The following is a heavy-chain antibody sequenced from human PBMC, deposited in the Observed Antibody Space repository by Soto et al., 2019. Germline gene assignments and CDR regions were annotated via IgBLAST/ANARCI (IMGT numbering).Heavy chain of an antibody. CDR1: GYTFTSYA. J-gene: IGHJ4*02. CDR2: INAGNGNT. Sequence: ASVKVSCKASGYTFTSYAMHWVRQAPGQRLEWMGWINAGNGNTKYSQKFQGRVTITRDTSASTAYMELSSLRSEDTAVYYCARGYGSGYWYMYCFDHWGQGTLVTVSS. CDR3: ARGYGSGYWYMYCFDH. V-gene: IGHV1-3*01. D-gene: IGHD2-15*01.